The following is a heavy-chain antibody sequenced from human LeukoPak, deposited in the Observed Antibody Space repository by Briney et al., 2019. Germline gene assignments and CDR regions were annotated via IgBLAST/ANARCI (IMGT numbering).Heavy chain of an antibody. Sequence: GGSLRLSCAASGFTFSAYAMSWLRQAPGKGLEWVSGMSGNGGTTYNADSVKGRFTISRDNSKNTLYLQMSNLRAEDTAVYYCARRDYYDSSGYSPLFDYWGQGTLVTVSS. D-gene: IGHD3-22*01. CDR3: ARRDYYDSSGYSPLFDY. V-gene: IGHV3-23*01. CDR1: GFTFSAYA. J-gene: IGHJ4*02. CDR2: MSGNGGTT.